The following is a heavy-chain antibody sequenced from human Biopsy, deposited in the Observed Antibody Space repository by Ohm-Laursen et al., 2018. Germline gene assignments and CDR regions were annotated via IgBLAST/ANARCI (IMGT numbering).Heavy chain of an antibody. J-gene: IGHJ4*02. V-gene: IGHV4-34*08. CDR2: INQAGTT. CDR1: GKTFSDYQ. CDR3: GNEVHGRDY. Sequence: SDTLSLTWAVFGKTFSDYQWSWIRQPPGKGLEWIGQINQAGTTNYNPSLKSRVSISADASKYEFSPRLTSVTAADTAVYLCGNEVHGRDYWGLGAQVTVSS. D-gene: IGHD2-15*01.